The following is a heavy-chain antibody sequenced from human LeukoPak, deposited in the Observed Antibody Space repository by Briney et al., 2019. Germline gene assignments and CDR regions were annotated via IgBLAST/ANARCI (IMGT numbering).Heavy chain of an antibody. CDR1: GGSISSYY. Sequence: SETLSLTCTVSGGSISSYYWSWIRQPPGKGLEWIGYIYYSGNTNYNPSLKSRVTILVDTSKNQVSLKLTSVTAADTAVYFCARDWGVGGRPGYMDVWGKGTTVTVSS. V-gene: IGHV4-59*01. CDR3: ARDWGVGGRPGYMDV. D-gene: IGHD6-6*01. CDR2: IYYSGNT. J-gene: IGHJ6*03.